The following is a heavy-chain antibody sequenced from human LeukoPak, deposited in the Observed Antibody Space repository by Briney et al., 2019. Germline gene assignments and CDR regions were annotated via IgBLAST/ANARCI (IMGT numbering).Heavy chain of an antibody. CDR3: SKKGQNEDYGKPD. CDR2: ISRNSGDYT. Sequence: PGGSLRLSCAASGFPFSGSGMYWVRQAPGKGLECVASISRNSGDYTLYAASVKGRFTISRDNSRSTLYLQMNSLRAEDTAVYYCSKKGQNEDYGKPDWGQGTLVTVSS. CDR1: GFPFSGSG. V-gene: IGHV3-23*01. J-gene: IGHJ4*02. D-gene: IGHD4-17*01.